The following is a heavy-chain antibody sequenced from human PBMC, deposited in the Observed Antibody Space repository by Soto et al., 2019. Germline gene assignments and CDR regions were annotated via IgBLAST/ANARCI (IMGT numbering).Heavy chain of an antibody. V-gene: IGHV4-59*01. CDR2: ISYSGST. J-gene: IGHJ5*02. CDR1: GGSITGYY. D-gene: IGHD2-15*01. Sequence: SETLSLTCTVSGGSITGYYWSWIRQPPGKGLEWIGYISYSGSTDYNPSLKSRVTISFDASKNQISLQVRSATAADAAVYYCARDLKEYCSDGKCNWFDPWGQGTLLT. CDR3: ARDLKEYCSDGKCNWFDP.